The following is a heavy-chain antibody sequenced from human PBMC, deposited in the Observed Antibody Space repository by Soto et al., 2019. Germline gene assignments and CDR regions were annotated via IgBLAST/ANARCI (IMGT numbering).Heavy chain of an antibody. V-gene: IGHV3-30-3*01. J-gene: IGHJ4*02. D-gene: IGHD3-22*01. Sequence: QVQLVESGGGVVQPGRSLRLSCAASGFTFSSYAMHWVRQAPGKGLEWVAVISYDGSNKYYADSVKGRFTISRDNSKNTLYLQMNSLRAEDTAVYYCARDTPYLLYYYDSSCFYFDYWGQGTLVTVSS. CDR3: ARDTPYLLYYYDSSCFYFDY. CDR2: ISYDGSNK. CDR1: GFTFSSYA.